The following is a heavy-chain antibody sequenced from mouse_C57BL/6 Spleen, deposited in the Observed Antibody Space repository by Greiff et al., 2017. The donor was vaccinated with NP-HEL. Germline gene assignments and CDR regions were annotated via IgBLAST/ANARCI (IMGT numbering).Heavy chain of an antibody. J-gene: IGHJ2*01. CDR2: IYPGNSDT. V-gene: IGHV1-5*01. Sequence: VQLKESGTVLARPGASVKMSCKTSGYTFTSYWMHWVKQRPGQGLEWIGAIYPGNSDTSYNQKFKGKAKLTAVTSASTAYMELSSLTNEDSAVYYCTRSRDFYGSSYWYYFDYWGQGTTLTVSS. D-gene: IGHD1-1*01. CDR3: TRSRDFYGSSYWYYFDY. CDR1: GYTFTSYW.